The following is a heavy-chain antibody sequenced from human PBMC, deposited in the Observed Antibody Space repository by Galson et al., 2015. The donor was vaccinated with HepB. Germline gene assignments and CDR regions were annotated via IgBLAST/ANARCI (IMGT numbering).Heavy chain of an antibody. J-gene: IGHJ5*02. Sequence: ETLSLTCTVSGGSISSYYWSWIRQPPGKGLEWIGYIYYSGSTNYNPSPKSRVTISVDTSKNQFSLKLSSVTAADTAVYYCARDQAPYYDFWSGYNKGYNWFDPWGQGTLVTVSS. V-gene: IGHV4-59*01. CDR3: ARDQAPYYDFWSGYNKGYNWFDP. CDR2: IYYSGST. D-gene: IGHD3-3*01. CDR1: GGSISSYY.